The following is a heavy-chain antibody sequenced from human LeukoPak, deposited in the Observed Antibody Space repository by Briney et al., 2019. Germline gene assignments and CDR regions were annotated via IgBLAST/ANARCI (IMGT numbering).Heavy chain of an antibody. CDR3: AKGIPDS. CDR2: ISHDGSNK. V-gene: IGHV3-30*18. Sequence: GGSLRLSCAASGFTFSSHGMHWVRQAPGKGLEWVAVISHDGSNKYYADSVKGRFTISRDNSRNTLYLQMNSLTVEDTAVYYCAKGIPDSWGQGTLVTVSS. J-gene: IGHJ4*02. D-gene: IGHD2-2*02. CDR1: GFTFSSHG.